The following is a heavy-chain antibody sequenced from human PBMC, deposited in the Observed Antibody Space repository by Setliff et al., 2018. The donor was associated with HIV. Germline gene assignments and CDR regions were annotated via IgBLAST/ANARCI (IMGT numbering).Heavy chain of an antibody. V-gene: IGHV4-38-2*01. J-gene: IGHJ5*02. D-gene: IGHD3-22*01. CDR1: GYSISSGYY. Sequence: SETLSLTCAVSGYSISSGYYWGWIRQPPGKGLEWIGSIYHSGSTYYSPSLKSRVTISVDTSKNQFSLKLSSVTAADTAFYYCARAISPQYYGSSGYFLAWGQGTLVTVSS. CDR2: IYHSGST. CDR3: ARAISPQYYGSSGYFLA.